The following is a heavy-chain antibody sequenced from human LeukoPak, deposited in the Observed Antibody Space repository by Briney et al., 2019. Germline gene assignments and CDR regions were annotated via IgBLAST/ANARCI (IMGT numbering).Heavy chain of an antibody. Sequence: PSETLSLTCAVSGGSISSTNWWTWVRQPPGKGLEWIGEIYHSGSTNYNPSLKSRVTISVDKSKNQFSLKVSSVTAADTAVYYCAKVSHAYCGGDCFLYYFDYWGQGTLVTVSS. CDR1: GGSISSTNW. J-gene: IGHJ4*02. D-gene: IGHD2-21*02. V-gene: IGHV4-4*02. CDR3: AKVSHAYCGGDCFLYYFDY. CDR2: IYHSGST.